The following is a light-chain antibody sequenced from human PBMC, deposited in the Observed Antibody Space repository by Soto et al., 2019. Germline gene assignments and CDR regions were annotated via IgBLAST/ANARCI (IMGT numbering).Light chain of an antibody. CDR1: QSIGRL. CDR2: DGS. J-gene: IGKJ1*01. CDR3: QQYTSSPPWT. V-gene: IGKV1-5*01. Sequence: DIQMTQSPSTLSASVGDRVTITCLASQSIGRLLAWYQKQPGKVPNLLIYDGSSLEPGVASRFSGSGSGTELTVTISSLQAGDFAAYDCQQYTSSPPWTFGQETNVDIK.